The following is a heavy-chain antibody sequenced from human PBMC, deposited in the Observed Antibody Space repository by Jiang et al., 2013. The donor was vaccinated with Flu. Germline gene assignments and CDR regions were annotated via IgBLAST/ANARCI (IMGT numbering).Heavy chain of an antibody. CDR2: IFYTGRS. CDR3: ARHAFVPDGPVGY. Sequence: EYGPGLVKPSETLSLTCSVSNGSISDTDYYWGWIRQTPGKGLEWIGSIFYTGRSHHNPSLRSRLTLSVDTSKRQFSLRLTSVTAADSAVYFCARHAFVPDGPVGYWGQGIQVAVSS. CDR1: NGSISDTDYY. D-gene: IGHD3-16*01. V-gene: IGHV4-39*01. J-gene: IGHJ4*02.